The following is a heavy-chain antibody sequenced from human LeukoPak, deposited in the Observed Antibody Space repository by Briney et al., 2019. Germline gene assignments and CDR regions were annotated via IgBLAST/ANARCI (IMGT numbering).Heavy chain of an antibody. CDR3: AKHLYSGYDSNFDY. CDR1: GYSFTSYW. Sequence: GESLQISCQGSGYSFTSYWIGWVRQMPGKGLEWMGIIYPGDSDSRYSPSFQGQVTISADKSISTAYLQWSSLKASDTAMYYCAKHLYSGYDSNFDYWGQGTLVTVSS. D-gene: IGHD5-12*01. CDR2: IYPGDSDS. J-gene: IGHJ4*02. V-gene: IGHV5-51*01.